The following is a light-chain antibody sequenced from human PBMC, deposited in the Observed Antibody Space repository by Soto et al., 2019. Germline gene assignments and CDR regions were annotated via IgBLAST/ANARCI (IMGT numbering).Light chain of an antibody. CDR1: QSIGSY. Sequence: IQMTQSPSSLSASVGDRVTMTCRASQSIGSYVNWYQEKPGEAPKVLIFAASSLQSGVPSRFSGSGSGTDFTLTISSLQPEDFAPYYCQQSYSTAWTFGQGTKVDIK. J-gene: IGKJ1*01. CDR2: AAS. V-gene: IGKV1-39*01. CDR3: QQSYSTAWT.